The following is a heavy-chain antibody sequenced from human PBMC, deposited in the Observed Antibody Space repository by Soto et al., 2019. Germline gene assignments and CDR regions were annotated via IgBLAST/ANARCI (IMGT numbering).Heavy chain of an antibody. CDR3: TSRIRTTNDN. V-gene: IGHV3-15*07. Sequence: EVQLVESGGGLVKPGESLRLSCVASGFPFTTVWMNWVRQAPGKGPEWLGRVKTQAEGATTDYAAPAKGRFTILRDDSINTVYLQMTSLIIEDTALYYCTSRIRTTNDNWGQGTLVTVSS. CDR2: VKTQAEGATT. D-gene: IGHD1-1*01. CDR1: GFPFTTVW. J-gene: IGHJ4*02.